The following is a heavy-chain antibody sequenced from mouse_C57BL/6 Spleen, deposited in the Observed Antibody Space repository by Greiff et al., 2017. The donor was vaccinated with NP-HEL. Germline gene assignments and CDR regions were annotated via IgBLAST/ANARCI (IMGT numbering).Heavy chain of an antibody. D-gene: IGHD1-1*01. CDR1: GFTFSDYG. V-gene: IGHV5-17*01. Sequence: VQLKESGGGLVKPGGSLKLSCAASGFTFSDYGMHWVRQAPEKGLEWVAYISSGSSTIYYADTVKGRFTISRDNAKNTLFLQMTSLRSEDTAMYYCARGYYGSSFAYWGQGTLVTVSA. CDR2: ISSGSSTI. J-gene: IGHJ3*01. CDR3: ARGYYGSSFAY.